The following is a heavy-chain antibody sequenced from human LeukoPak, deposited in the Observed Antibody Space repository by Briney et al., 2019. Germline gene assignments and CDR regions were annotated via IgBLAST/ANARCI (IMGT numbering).Heavy chain of an antibody. CDR1: GFTFDDYA. J-gene: IGHJ4*02. Sequence: PGGPLRLSCAASGFTFDDYAIHWVRQAPGKGLEWVSLISGDGGNTYYADSVKGRFTLSRDNSKNSLYLQMNSLRSEDTAFYYCAKDKALGYCSAGSCLYLDYWGQGTLVTVSS. CDR2: ISGDGGNT. V-gene: IGHV3-43*02. D-gene: IGHD2-15*01. CDR3: AKDKALGYCSAGSCLYLDY.